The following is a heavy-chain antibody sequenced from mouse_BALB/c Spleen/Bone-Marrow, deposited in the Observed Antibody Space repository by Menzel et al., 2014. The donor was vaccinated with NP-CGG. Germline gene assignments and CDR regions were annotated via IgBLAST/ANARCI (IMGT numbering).Heavy chain of an antibody. CDR2: IDPSTGYT. CDR3: ARNYDYDGGYYAMDY. Sequence: VKLEESGAELAKPGASVKMSCKASGYNFISYWMHWVKQRPGQGLEWIGYIDPSTGYTEYNQKFKDKATLTADKSSSEAYMQLSSLTSEDSAVYYCARNYDYDGGYYAMDYWGQGTPVTVSS. V-gene: IGHV1-7*01. D-gene: IGHD2-4*01. J-gene: IGHJ4*01. CDR1: GYNFISYW.